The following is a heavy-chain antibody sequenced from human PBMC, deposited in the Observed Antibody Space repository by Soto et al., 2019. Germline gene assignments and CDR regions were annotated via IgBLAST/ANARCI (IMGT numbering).Heavy chain of an antibody. D-gene: IGHD2-15*01. J-gene: IGHJ5*01. CDR3: ARGSGVRGKGWFES. Sequence: ASVKVSCKASGYTFTNYGITWVRQAPGQGLEWMGWISAYNGNTNYAQKLQGRVTMTRDTSISTTYMELSRLASDDTAAYFCARGSGVRGKGWFESWGQGTLVTVAS. CDR1: GYTFTNYG. V-gene: IGHV1-18*04. CDR2: ISAYNGNT.